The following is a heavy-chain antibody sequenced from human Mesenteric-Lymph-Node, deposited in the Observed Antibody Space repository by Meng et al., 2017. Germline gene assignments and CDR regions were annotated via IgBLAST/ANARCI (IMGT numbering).Heavy chain of an antibody. J-gene: IGHJ3*02. CDR2: MSFDGITE. D-gene: IGHD3-10*01. Sequence: GESLKIPCAASGFTFSNFAIHWVRQAPGKGLEWGALMSFDGITEYYAEYVKGRFTMSGDNSKNTLYLQMNSLRAEDTAVYYCERETTLLRGITTDAFDIWGQGTMVTVSS. CDR3: ERETTLLRGITTDAFDI. V-gene: IGHV3-30*01. CDR1: GFTFSNFA.